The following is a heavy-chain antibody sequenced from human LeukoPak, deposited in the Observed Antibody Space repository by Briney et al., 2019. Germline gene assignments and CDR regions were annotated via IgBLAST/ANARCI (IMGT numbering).Heavy chain of an antibody. CDR2: IYYSGST. CDR3: ARQRSPDIVVVVAARGYNWFDP. D-gene: IGHD2-15*01. Sequence: SDTLSLTCTVSGGSISSSSYYWGWLRQPPGKGLEWIGSIYYSGSTYYNPSLKSRVTISVDTSKNQFSLRLTSVAAADTAVYDLARQRSPDIVVVVAARGYNWFDPWGQGTLVTVSS. CDR1: GGSISSSSYY. V-gene: IGHV4-39*01. J-gene: IGHJ5*02.